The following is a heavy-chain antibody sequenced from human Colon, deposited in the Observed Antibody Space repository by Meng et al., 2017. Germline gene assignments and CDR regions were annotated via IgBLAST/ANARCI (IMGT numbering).Heavy chain of an antibody. J-gene: IGHJ4*02. CDR2: INPNSGGT. CDR3: SRGSSGWFPFDY. D-gene: IGHD6-19*01. Sequence: ASVKVSCKASGYTFTGYYMHWVRQAPGQGLEWMGWINPNSGGTNYAQKFQGRVTMTRDTSISTAYMELSRLRSDDTAVYYCSRGSSGWFPFDYWGQGTLVTVSS. CDR1: GYTFTGYY. V-gene: IGHV1-2*02.